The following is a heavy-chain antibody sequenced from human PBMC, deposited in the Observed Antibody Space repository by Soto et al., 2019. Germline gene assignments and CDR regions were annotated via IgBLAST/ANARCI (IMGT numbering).Heavy chain of an antibody. V-gene: IGHV1-18*01. D-gene: IGHD3-16*01. J-gene: IGHJ4*02. CDR1: GYTFSSYG. CDR2: ISGYNGNT. CDR3: ARALGGDQVYYFDS. Sequence: QVQLVQSGPEVKRPGASMKVSCQASGYTFSSYGISWVRQAPGQGLEWMGWISGYNGNTKHALKFLGRVTLTTDTSTSTAYMELRSLRSDDTAVFSCARALGGDQVYYFDSWGQGTLVTVSS.